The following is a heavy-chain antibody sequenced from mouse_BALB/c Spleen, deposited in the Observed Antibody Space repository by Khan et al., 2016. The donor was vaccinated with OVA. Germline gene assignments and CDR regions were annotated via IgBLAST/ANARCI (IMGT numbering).Heavy chain of an antibody. J-gene: IGHJ4*01. CDR2: ISTGGHYT. CDR1: GFTFSNYA. CDR3: ASSLVDYHAMDY. D-gene: IGHD2-12*01. Sequence: EVELVESGGGLVKPGGSLKLSCSASGFTFSNYAMSWVRQTPEKRLECVATISTGGHYTFYPDSVKGRFTISRDNAKNTLYLQMSSLRSEDTATYYCASSLVDYHAMDYWGQGTSVTVSS. V-gene: IGHV5-9-3*01.